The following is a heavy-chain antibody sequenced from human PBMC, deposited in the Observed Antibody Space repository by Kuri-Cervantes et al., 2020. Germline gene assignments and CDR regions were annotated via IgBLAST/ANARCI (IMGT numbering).Heavy chain of an antibody. J-gene: IGHJ4*02. CDR2: ISSSGSTI. CDR3: AREGSRLWSSWYFDY. Sequence: GESLKISCAASGFTFSSYSMNWVRQAPGKGLEWVSYISSSGSTIYYADSVKGRFTISRDNAKNSLYLQMNSLRAEDTAVYYCAREGSRLWSSWYFDYWGQGTLVTVSS. V-gene: IGHV3-48*04. D-gene: IGHD5-18*01. CDR1: GFTFSSYS.